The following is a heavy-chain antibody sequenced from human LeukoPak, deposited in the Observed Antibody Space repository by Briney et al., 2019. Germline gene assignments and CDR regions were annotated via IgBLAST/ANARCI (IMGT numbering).Heavy chain of an antibody. D-gene: IGHD2-21*01. CDR2: IYRSGST. Sequence: PSETLSLTCAVSGYSVSSGYYWGWIRQPPGKGLEWIGSIYRSGSTYYSPSLKSRVTISVDTSKNQFSLKLSSVTAADTAVYYCARSTVVNNLDYWGQGTLVTVSS. J-gene: IGHJ4*02. CDR1: GYSVSSGYY. CDR3: ARSTVVNNLDY. V-gene: IGHV4-38-2*01.